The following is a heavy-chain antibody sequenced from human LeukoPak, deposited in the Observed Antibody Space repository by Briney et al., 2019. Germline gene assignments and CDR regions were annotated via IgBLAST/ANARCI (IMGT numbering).Heavy chain of an antibody. D-gene: IGHD2-2*01. CDR2: IYHGGSS. J-gene: IGHJ4*02. Sequence: PSETLSLTCTVSGYSVASGSYWGWIRQPPGRGLEWIGSIYHGGSSYYNPSLKSRVTISVDTSKNQFSLKLSSVTAADTAVYYCARNGSSCSSTNCYGTPFDNWGQGALVTVSS. V-gene: IGHV4-38-2*02. CDR1: GYSVASGSY. CDR3: ARNGSSCSSTNCYGTPFDN.